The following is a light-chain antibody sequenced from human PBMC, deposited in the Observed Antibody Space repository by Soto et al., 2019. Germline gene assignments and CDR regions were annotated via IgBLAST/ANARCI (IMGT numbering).Light chain of an antibody. Sequence: DIQMTQSPSSLSASVGDRVTITCRASQGISNYLAWYQQKPGKVPKLLIYAASTLRSGVPSRFSGSGSGTDFTLTISGLQPEDVATYFCQKCDVAPFTFGPGTKVDIK. CDR2: AAS. J-gene: IGKJ3*01. V-gene: IGKV1-27*01. CDR3: QKCDVAPFT. CDR1: QGISNY.